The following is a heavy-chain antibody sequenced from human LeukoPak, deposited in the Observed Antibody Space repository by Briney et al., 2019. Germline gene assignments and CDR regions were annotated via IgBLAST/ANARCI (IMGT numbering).Heavy chain of an antibody. CDR1: GFTFSSYA. CDR2: IDWNGGST. V-gene: IGHV3-20*04. Sequence: GGSLRLSCAASGFTFSSYAMSWVRQAPGKGLEWVSGIDWNGGSTGYAESVKGRFTISRGNAKNSLYLQLNSLTAEDTALYYCARSLGSGFYYFDFWGQGTLVTVSS. J-gene: IGHJ4*02. CDR3: ARSLGSGFYYFDF. D-gene: IGHD5-12*01.